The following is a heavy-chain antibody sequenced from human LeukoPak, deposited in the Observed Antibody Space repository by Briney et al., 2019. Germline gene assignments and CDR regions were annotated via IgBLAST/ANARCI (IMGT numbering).Heavy chain of an antibody. CDR2: INHSGST. CDR3: ASRSYYDSGSPNNWFDP. CDR1: GGSFSGYY. D-gene: IGHD3-10*01. Sequence: KPSETLSLTCAVYGGSFSGYYWSWIRQPPGKGLEWIGEINHSGSTNYNPSLKSRVTISVDTSKNQFSLKLSSVTAADTAVYYCASRSYYDSGSPNNWFDPWGQGTLVTVSS. V-gene: IGHV4-34*01. J-gene: IGHJ5*02.